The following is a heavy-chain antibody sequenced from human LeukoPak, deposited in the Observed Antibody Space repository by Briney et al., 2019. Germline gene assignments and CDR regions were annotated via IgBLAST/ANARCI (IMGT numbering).Heavy chain of an antibody. J-gene: IGHJ6*03. Sequence: SETLSLTCTVSGGSISSYYWSWIRQPPGKGLEWIGYIYYSGSTNCNPSLKSRVTISVDTSKNQFSLKLTSVTAADTAVYYCARTIEGYCSGGSCYQYSYYMDVWGK. D-gene: IGHD2-15*01. CDR3: ARTIEGYCSGGSCYQYSYYMDV. CDR2: IYYSGST. V-gene: IGHV4-59*01. CDR1: GGSISSYY.